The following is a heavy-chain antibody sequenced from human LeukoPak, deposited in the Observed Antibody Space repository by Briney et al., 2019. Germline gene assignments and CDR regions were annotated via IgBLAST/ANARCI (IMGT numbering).Heavy chain of an antibody. CDR1: GFTFSTYN. J-gene: IGHJ5*02. CDR2: ISSSSSTI. CDR3: ARVRVPAAMAGTNWFDP. V-gene: IGHV3-48*01. Sequence: GGSLRLSCAASGFTFSTYNMNWVRQAPGKGLEWVSYISSSSSTIYYADSVKGRFTISRDNAKNSLWLQMNSLRAEDTAVYYCARVRVPAAMAGTNWFDPWGQGTLVTVSS. D-gene: IGHD2-2*01.